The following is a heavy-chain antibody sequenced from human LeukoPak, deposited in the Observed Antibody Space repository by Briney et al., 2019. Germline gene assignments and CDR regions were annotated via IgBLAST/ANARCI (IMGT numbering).Heavy chain of an antibody. CDR1: GFIFNNYA. D-gene: IGHD5-24*01. CDR2: ISYDGSNK. V-gene: IGHV3-30*04. Sequence: GGSLRLSCAASGFIFNNYAMHWVRQAPGKGLEWVAVISYDGSNKYYADSVKGRFTISRDNSKTTLYLQMNSLRAEDTAVYYCARVIFRNPYGYSSAWFDPWGQGTLVTVSS. CDR3: ARVIFRNPYGYSSAWFDP. J-gene: IGHJ5*02.